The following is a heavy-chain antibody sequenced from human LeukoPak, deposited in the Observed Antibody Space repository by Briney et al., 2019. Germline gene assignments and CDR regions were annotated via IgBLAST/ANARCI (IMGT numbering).Heavy chain of an antibody. CDR2: INADGTTT. J-gene: IGHJ4*02. D-gene: IGHD3-22*01. CDR3: AKVWGYYDSSGYYGTAFDY. Sequence: GGSLRLSCTDSGFTFSTYAMSWVRQAPGKGLEWVSIINADGTTTYYADSVKGRFTISRDNSKNTLYLQMNSLRAEDTAVYYCAKVWGYYDSSGYYGTAFDYWGQGTLVTVSS. CDR1: GFTFSTYA. V-gene: IGHV3-23*01.